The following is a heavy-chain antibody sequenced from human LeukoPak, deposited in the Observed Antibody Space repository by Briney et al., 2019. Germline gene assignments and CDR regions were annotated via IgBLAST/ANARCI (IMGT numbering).Heavy chain of an antibody. CDR3: ARDRVGATDYFDY. D-gene: IGHD1-26*01. J-gene: IGHJ4*02. CDR2: ISYDGSNK. Sequence: GGSLRLSCAASGFSFSSYGMHWVRQAPGKGLEWVAVISYDGSNKYYADSVKGRFTISRDNSKNTLYLQMNSLRAEDTAVYYCARDRVGATDYFDYWGQGTLVTVSS. V-gene: IGHV3-30*19. CDR1: GFSFSSYG.